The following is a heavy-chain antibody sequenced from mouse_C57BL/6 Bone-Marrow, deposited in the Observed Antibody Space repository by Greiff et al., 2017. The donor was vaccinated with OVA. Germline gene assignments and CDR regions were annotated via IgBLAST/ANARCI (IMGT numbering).Heavy chain of an antibody. CDR1: GFNIKNTY. D-gene: IGHD2-1*01. Sequence: EVKVVESVAELVRPGASVKLSCTASGFNIKNTYMHWVKQRPEQGLEWIGRIDPANGNTKYAPKFQGKATITADTSSNTAYLQLISLTSEDTAIYYCARSYYGKRYFDVWGTGTTVTVSS. V-gene: IGHV14-3*01. CDR2: IDPANGNT. J-gene: IGHJ1*03. CDR3: ARSYYGKRYFDV.